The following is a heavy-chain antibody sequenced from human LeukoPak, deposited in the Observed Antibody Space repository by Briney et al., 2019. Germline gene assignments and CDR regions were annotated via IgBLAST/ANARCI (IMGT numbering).Heavy chain of an antibody. CDR2: IIPIFGTA. Sequence: SVKVSCKASGGTFSSNAISWVRQAPGQGGEWMGGIIPIFGTANYAQKFQGRVTITADESTSTAYMELSSLRSEDTAVYYCARDRFSRDDSSGYEGFAFDIWGQGTMVTVSS. CDR1: GGTFSSNA. D-gene: IGHD3-22*01. J-gene: IGHJ3*02. V-gene: IGHV1-69*13. CDR3: ARDRFSRDDSSGYEGFAFDI.